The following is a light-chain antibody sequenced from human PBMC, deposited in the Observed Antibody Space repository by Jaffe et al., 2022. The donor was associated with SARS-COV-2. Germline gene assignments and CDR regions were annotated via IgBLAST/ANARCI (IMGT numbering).Light chain of an antibody. CDR3: LQYNSYPWT. CDR2: IAS. Sequence: QMTQSPSSLSASVGDRVTITCRASQGIGNDLGWYQQKPGKAPKRLIYIASRLSSGVPSRFSGSGSGTDFTLTINSLQPEDFATYYCLQYNSYPWTFGQGTKVDIK. CDR1: QGIGND. J-gene: IGKJ1*01. V-gene: IGKV1-17*01.